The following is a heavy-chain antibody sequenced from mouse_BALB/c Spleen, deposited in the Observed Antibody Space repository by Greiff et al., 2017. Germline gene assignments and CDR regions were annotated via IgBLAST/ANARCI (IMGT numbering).Heavy chain of an antibody. D-gene: IGHD1-3*01. CDR1: GFNIKDTY. CDR3: ARSEPTAHDY. V-gene: IGHV14-3*02. Sequence: EVKLQESGAELVKPGASVKLSCTASGFNIKDTYMHWVKQRPEQGLEWIGRIDPANGNTKYDPKFQGKATITADTSSNTAYLQLSSLTSEDTAVYYCARSEPTAHDYWGQGTTLTVSS. CDR2: IDPANGNT. J-gene: IGHJ2*01.